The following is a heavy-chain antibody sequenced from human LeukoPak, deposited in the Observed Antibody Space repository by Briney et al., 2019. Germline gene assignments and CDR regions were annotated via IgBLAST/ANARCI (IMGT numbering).Heavy chain of an antibody. CDR1: GGSISTYY. CDR3: ARIPTGGSGYYSMDY. V-gene: IGHV4-59*01. Sequence: SETLSLTCTVSGGSISTYYWSWIRQPPGKGLEWIGYIYYSGSTSYNPSLKSRVTISVKTSNNPFSLKLSSVTAADTAVYYCARIPTGGSGYYSMDYWGQGTLVTVSS. J-gene: IGHJ4*02. D-gene: IGHD3-22*01. CDR2: IYYSGST.